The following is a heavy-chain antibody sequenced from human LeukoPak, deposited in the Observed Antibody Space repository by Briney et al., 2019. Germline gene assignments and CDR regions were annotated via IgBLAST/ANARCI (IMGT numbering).Heavy chain of an antibody. Sequence: ASVKVSCKASGYTFTGYYMHWVRQAPGQGLEWMGWINPNSGGTNYAQKFQGRVTMTRDTSISTAYMERSRLRSDDTAVYYCARGPYSSGWEGYFDYWGQGTLVTVSS. J-gene: IGHJ4*02. CDR2: INPNSGGT. CDR1: GYTFTGYY. D-gene: IGHD6-19*01. V-gene: IGHV1-2*02. CDR3: ARGPYSSGWEGYFDY.